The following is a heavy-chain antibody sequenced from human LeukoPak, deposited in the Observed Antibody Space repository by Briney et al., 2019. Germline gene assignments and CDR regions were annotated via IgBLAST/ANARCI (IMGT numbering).Heavy chain of an antibody. D-gene: IGHD5-24*01. V-gene: IGHV1-2*02. Sequence: ASVKVSCKASGYTFTGYYMHWVRQAPGQGLEWMGGINPNSGGTNYAQKFQGRVTMTRDTSISTAYMELSRLRSDDTAVYYCAREYRDGYNWESVTNDYWGQGTLVTVSS. CDR2: INPNSGGT. CDR3: AREYRDGYNWESVTNDY. CDR1: GYTFTGYY. J-gene: IGHJ4*02.